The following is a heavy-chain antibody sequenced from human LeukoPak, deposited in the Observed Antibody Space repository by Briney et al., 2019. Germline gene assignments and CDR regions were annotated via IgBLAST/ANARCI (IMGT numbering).Heavy chain of an antibody. Sequence: GGSLRLSCAASGFTFSSYAMSWVRQAPGKGLEWVSSISSRSTNIFYADSVKGRFTISRDNAKNSLYLQMNSLGAEDTAVYYCARDAQWLVPEGYFYYMDVWGKGTTVTVSS. D-gene: IGHD6-19*01. CDR2: ISSRSTNI. V-gene: IGHV3-21*01. CDR1: GFTFSSYA. CDR3: ARDAQWLVPEGYFYYMDV. J-gene: IGHJ6*03.